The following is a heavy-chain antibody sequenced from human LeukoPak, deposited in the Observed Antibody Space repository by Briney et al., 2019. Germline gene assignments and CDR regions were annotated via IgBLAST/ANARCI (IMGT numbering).Heavy chain of an antibody. CDR1: GDSISNNNC. J-gene: IGHJ6*02. V-gene: IGHV4-4*02. Sequence: SETLSLTCAVFGDSISNNNCYSWVRQSPGKGLEWIGEICPRGGINYNPSLKTRVIITGDRPKNQFSLNLISVTAADSAVYYCARNGGYDQDVWGQGTTVTVSS. CDR2: ICPRGGI. D-gene: IGHD5-18*01. CDR3: ARNGGYDQDV.